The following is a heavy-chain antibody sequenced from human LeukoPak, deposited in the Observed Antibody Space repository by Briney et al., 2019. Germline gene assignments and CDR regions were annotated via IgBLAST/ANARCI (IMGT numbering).Heavy chain of an antibody. CDR2: IIPIFGTA. D-gene: IGHD5-18*01. J-gene: IGHJ4*02. Sequence: EASVNVSCKASGGTFSSYAISWVRQAPGQGLEWMGGIIPIFGTANYAQKFQGRVTITADESTSTAYMELSSLRSEDTAVYYRARQYSYGSYYFDYWGQGTLVTVSS. V-gene: IGHV1-69*13. CDR3: ARQYSYGSYYFDY. CDR1: GGTFSSYA.